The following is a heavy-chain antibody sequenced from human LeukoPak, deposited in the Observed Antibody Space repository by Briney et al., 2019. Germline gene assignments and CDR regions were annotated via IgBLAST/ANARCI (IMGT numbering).Heavy chain of an antibody. J-gene: IGHJ4*02. Sequence: PGGSLRLSCEASGFTFNDAWMTWVRQAPGKGLEWVAVISYDGSNKYYADSVKGRFTISRDNSKNTLYLQMNSLRAEDTAVYYCAKEVDYWGQGTLVTVSS. V-gene: IGHV3-30*18. CDR3: AKEVDY. CDR2: ISYDGSNK. CDR1: GFTFNDAW.